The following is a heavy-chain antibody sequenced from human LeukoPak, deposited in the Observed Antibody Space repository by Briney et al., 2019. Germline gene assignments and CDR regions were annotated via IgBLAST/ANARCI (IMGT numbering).Heavy chain of an antibody. J-gene: IGHJ4*02. D-gene: IGHD1-14*01. Sequence: GSLRLSCAASGFTFSYFYMSWIRQAPGKGLVWVSYISNSGGAIYYADSVKGRFTISRDNAKNSLYLQMNSLRAEDTAVYYCARYRRRVDSIADLGYWGQGTLVTVSS. CDR3: ARYRRRVDSIADLGY. V-gene: IGHV3-11*04. CDR1: GFTFSYFY. CDR2: ISNSGGAI.